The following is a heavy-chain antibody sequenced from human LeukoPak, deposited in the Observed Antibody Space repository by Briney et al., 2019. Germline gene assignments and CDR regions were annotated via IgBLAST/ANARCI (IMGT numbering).Heavy chain of an antibody. CDR3: ARDHVSSWDNYYYYGMDV. CDR2: LYSGGST. V-gene: IGHV3-53*01. CDR1: GFTVSSNY. J-gene: IGHJ6*02. D-gene: IGHD6-13*01. Sequence: GGSLRLSCTASGFTVSSNYMSWVRQAPGKGLEWVSVLYSGGSTYYADSVKGRFTISRDNSKNTLYLQMSSLRAEDTAVYYCARDHVSSWDNYYYYGMDVWGQGTTVTVSS.